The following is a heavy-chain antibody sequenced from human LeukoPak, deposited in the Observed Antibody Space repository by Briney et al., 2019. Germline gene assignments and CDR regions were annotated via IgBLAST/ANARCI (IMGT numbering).Heavy chain of an antibody. CDR3: ASLSLGHY. CDR2: TYSGGST. J-gene: IGHJ4*02. D-gene: IGHD6-6*01. CDR1: GVTVSNNY. Sequence: PGGSLRLSCAASGVTVSNNYMSWVRQAPGKGLEWVSVTYSGGSTYYADSVKGRFTISRDTSKNTLSLQMTSLRAEDTAVYYCASLSLGHYWGQGTLVTVSS. V-gene: IGHV3-53*01.